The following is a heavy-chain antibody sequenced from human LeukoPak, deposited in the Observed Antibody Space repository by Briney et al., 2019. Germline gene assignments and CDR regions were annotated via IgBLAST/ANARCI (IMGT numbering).Heavy chain of an antibody. D-gene: IGHD5-24*01. CDR3: ARAWGRDGYNYDY. J-gene: IGHJ4*02. CDR2: IYTSGST. Sequence: PSETLSLTCTVSGGSISSGSYYWSWIRQPAGKGLEWVGRIYTSGSTNYNPSLKSRVTISVDTSKNQFSLKLSSVTAADTAVYYCARAWGRDGYNYDYWGQGTLVTVSS. V-gene: IGHV4-61*02. CDR1: GGSISSGSYY.